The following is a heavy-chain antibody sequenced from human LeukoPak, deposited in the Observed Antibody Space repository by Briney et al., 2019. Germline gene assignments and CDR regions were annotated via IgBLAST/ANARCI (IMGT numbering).Heavy chain of an antibody. CDR3: ASRPEYCSSTSCYSGSGSFDY. D-gene: IGHD2-2*01. J-gene: IGHJ4*02. CDR2: INPNSGGT. Sequence: GASVKVSCKASGYTFTSYGISWVRQAPGQGLEWMGWINPNSGGTNYAQKFQGRVTMTRDTSISTAYMELSRLRSDDTAVYYCASRPEYCSSTSCYSGSGSFDYWGQGTLVTVSS. V-gene: IGHV1-2*02. CDR1: GYTFTSYG.